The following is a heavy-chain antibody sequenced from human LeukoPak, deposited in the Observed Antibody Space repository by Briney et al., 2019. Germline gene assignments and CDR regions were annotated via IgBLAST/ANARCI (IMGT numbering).Heavy chain of an antibody. CDR2: IWYDGSNK. D-gene: IGHD6-19*01. J-gene: IGHJ4*02. CDR1: GFTFRNHG. Sequence: GRSLRLSCAASGFTFRNHGMHWVRQAPGKGLGWVAVIWYDGSNKYYADSVKGRFTVSRDNSKNTLYLQMNSLRAEDTAVYYCARDRSVDYFDYWGQGILVTVSS. CDR3: ARDRSVDYFDY. V-gene: IGHV3-33*01.